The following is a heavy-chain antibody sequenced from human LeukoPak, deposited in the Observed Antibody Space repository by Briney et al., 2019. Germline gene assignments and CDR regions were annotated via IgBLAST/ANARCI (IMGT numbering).Heavy chain of an antibody. Sequence: GSLRLSCAASGFTFSSYGMHWVRQAPGKGLEWVAVISSDGRNTYYADSVKGRFTISRDNAKNSLYLQMNSLRAEDTAVYYCARDQGLLVVAGRFGYWGQGTLVTVSS. CDR2: ISSDGRNT. D-gene: IGHD6-19*01. V-gene: IGHV3-30*03. CDR3: ARDQGLLVVAGRFGY. CDR1: GFTFSSYG. J-gene: IGHJ4*02.